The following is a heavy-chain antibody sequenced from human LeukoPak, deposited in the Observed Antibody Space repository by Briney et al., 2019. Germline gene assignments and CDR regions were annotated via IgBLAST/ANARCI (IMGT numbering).Heavy chain of an antibody. V-gene: IGHV1-69*02. Sequence: EASVKVSCKASGGTFSSYTISWVRQAPGQGLEWMGRIIPILGIANYAQKFQGRVTITADKSTSTAYMELSSLRSEDTAVYYCARDYYDSSGYYSGGGDYWGQGTLVTVSS. J-gene: IGHJ4*02. CDR1: GGTFSSYT. CDR2: IIPILGIA. CDR3: ARDYYDSSGYYSGGGDY. D-gene: IGHD3-22*01.